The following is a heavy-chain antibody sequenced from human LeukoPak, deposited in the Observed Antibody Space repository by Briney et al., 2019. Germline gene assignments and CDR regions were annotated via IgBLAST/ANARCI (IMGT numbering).Heavy chain of an antibody. J-gene: IGHJ4*02. CDR3: ARDRYYVPDY. V-gene: IGHV3-74*03. CDR2: IHSDGIST. CDR1: GFTFSNTW. Sequence: GGSLRLSCAASGFTFSNTWMHWVRQAPGKGLVWVSRIHSDGISTTYADSVKGRFTISRDNAKNTLHLQMNSLRAEDTAVYYCARDRYYVPDYWGQGTLVTVSS. D-gene: IGHD3-10*02.